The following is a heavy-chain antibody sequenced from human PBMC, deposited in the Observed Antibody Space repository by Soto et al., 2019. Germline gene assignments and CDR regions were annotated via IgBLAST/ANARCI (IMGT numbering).Heavy chain of an antibody. CDR1: GYTFTSYY. V-gene: IGHV1-18*01. D-gene: IGHD1-26*01. Sequence: ASVKVSCKASGYTFTSYYISWVRRAPGQGLEWMGWISAYNGNTNYAQKLQGRVTMTRNTSISTAYMELSSLRSEDTAVYYCARGWFMGLLGMDVWGQGTTVTVSS. CDR3: ARGWFMGLLGMDV. CDR2: ISAYNGNT. J-gene: IGHJ6*02.